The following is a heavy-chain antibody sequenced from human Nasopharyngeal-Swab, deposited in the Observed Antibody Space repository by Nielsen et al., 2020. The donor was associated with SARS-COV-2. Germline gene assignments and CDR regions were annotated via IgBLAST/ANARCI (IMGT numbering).Heavy chain of an antibody. CDR1: GFTFSSYG. D-gene: IGHD6-13*01. J-gene: IGHJ6*03. CDR3: AKDNRYSSSWYYYMDV. V-gene: IGHV3-30*02. CDR2: IRYDGSNK. Sequence: LKISCAASGFTFSSYGMHWVRQAPGKGLEWVAFIRYDGSNKYYADSVKGRFTISRDNSKNTLYLQMNSLRAEDTAVYYCAKDNRYSSSWYYYMDVWGKGTTVTVSS.